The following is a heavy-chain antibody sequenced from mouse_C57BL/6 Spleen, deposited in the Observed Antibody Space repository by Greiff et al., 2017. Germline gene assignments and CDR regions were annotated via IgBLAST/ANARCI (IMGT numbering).Heavy chain of an antibody. J-gene: IGHJ1*03. CDR1: GFTFSSYG. Sequence: EVQVVESGGDLVKPGGSLKLSCAASGFTFSSYGMSWVRQTPDKRLEWVATISSGGSYTYYPDSVKGRCTISRDNAKNTPYLQMSSLKSEDTAMYCCARGSSYEYFDVWGTGTTVTVSS. CDR3: ARGSSYEYFDV. V-gene: IGHV5-6*01. D-gene: IGHD1-1*01. CDR2: ISSGGSYT.